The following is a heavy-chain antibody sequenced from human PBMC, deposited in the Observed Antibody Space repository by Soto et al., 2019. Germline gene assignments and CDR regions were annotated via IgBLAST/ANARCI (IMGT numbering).Heavy chain of an antibody. D-gene: IGHD2-15*01. CDR2: IHYSGST. J-gene: IGHJ4*02. V-gene: IGHV4-59*01. CDR1: GGSISSYY. Sequence: QVQLQESGPGLVKPSETLSLTCIVSGGSISSYYWSWIRQSPGKGLEWIGYIHYSGSTNYNPSLKSRVTILVDTSKNQFSLRLTSVTAADTAVYYCAREGRYCSGGSCYDDYWGQGTLVTVSS. CDR3: AREGRYCSGGSCYDDY.